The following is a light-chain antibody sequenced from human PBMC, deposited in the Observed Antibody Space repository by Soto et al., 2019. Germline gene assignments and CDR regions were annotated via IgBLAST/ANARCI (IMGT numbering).Light chain of an antibody. V-gene: IGKV3-20*01. J-gene: IGKJ4*01. CDR3: QQYGSSPVT. CDR1: QSVSSDY. CDR2: RAS. Sequence: EIVLTQSPGTLSLSPGERATLSCRASQSVSSDYLAWYQQKPGQAPRLLISRASRRATGIPDRFSGSGSGTDFTLTISRLEPEDFAMYYCQQYGSSPVTFGGGTMVEIK.